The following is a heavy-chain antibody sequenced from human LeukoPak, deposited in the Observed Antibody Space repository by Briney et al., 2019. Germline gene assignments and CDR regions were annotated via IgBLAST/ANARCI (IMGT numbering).Heavy chain of an antibody. V-gene: IGHV3-9*03. D-gene: IGHD6-19*01. CDR1: GFTFDGYA. J-gene: IGHJ5*02. CDR2: ISWNSGSI. CDR3: AKGQIAVAGRDWFDP. Sequence: GGSLRLSCAASGFTFDGYAMHWVRQAPGKGLEWVSGISWNSGSIGYADSVKGRFTISRDNAKNSLYLQMNSLRAEDMALYYCAKGQIAVAGRDWFDPWGQGTLVTVSS.